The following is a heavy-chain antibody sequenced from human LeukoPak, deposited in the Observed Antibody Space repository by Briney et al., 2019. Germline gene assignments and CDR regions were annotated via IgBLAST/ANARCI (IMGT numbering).Heavy chain of an antibody. CDR3: AKPPPDSSSWLFDY. CDR1: GFTFSTYA. D-gene: IGHD6-13*01. Sequence: GGSLRLSCAASGFTFSTYAMSWVRQAPGKGLEWVSTISGNGGTTYYADSVKSRFTISTDNSKNTLYLQMNSLRVEDTAVYYCAKPPPDSSSWLFDYWGQGTLVTVSS. V-gene: IGHV3-23*01. J-gene: IGHJ4*02. CDR2: ISGNGGTT.